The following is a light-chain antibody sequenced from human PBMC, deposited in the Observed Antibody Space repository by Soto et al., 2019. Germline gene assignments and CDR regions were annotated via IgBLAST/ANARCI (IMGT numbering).Light chain of an antibody. V-gene: IGLV1-40*01. Sequence: QSVLTQPPSVSGAPVQRVTISCTGSSSNIGAGYDVHWYQQLPGTAPKLLIYGNTNRPSGVPDRFSGSKSGTSASLAITGLRSEDEADYYCQSYASSPSANFVFGTGTKVTVL. J-gene: IGLJ1*01. CDR3: QSYASSPSANFV. CDR1: SSNIGAGYD. CDR2: GNT.